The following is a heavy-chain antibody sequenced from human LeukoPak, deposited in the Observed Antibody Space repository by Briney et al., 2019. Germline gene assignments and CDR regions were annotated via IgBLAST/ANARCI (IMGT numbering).Heavy chain of an antibody. CDR1: GGSISSSY. D-gene: IGHD3-22*01. CDR3: AREFNYYDSVVGYYIHYFEY. Sequence: AETLSLTCTVSGGSISSSYWSWIRQAPGKGLEWISYIHNSGSANYNPSLGSRVTMSVDTSKNQISLKLSSVTAADTAVYYCAREFNYYDSVVGYYIHYFEYWGQGTLVTVSS. CDR2: IHNSGSA. V-gene: IGHV4-59*01. J-gene: IGHJ4*02.